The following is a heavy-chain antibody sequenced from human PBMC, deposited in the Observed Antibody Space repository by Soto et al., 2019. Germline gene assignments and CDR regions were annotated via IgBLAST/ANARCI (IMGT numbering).Heavy chain of an antibody. V-gene: IGHV1-2*04. J-gene: IGHJ4*02. Sequence: QVQLVQSGAEVKKPGASVKVSCKASGYTFTGYYMHWVRQAPGQGLEWMGWINPNSGGTNYAQKFQGWVTMTRDTSINTAYMELSRLRSDDTAVYYCARAEPLVTQYYFDYWGQGTLVTVSS. CDR2: INPNSGGT. D-gene: IGHD3-9*01. CDR3: ARAEPLVTQYYFDY. CDR1: GYTFTGYY.